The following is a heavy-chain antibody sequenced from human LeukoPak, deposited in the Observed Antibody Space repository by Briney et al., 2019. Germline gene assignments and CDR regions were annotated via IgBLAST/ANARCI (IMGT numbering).Heavy chain of an antibody. Sequence: KPSETLSLTCTVSGVSISSYYWSWIRQPAGKGLEWIGRISTSGSTDYNPSLKTRVNMSVDTSKNQFSLKLSSVTAADTAVYYCARGKEWFDPWGQGTLVTVSS. CDR2: ISTSGST. CDR1: GVSISSYY. V-gene: IGHV4-4*07. CDR3: ARGKEWFDP. J-gene: IGHJ5*02.